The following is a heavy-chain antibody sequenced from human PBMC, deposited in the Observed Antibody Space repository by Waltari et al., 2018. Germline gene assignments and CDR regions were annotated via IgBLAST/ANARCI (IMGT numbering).Heavy chain of an antibody. J-gene: IGHJ5*02. CDR1: GYTFSDFG. Sequence: QAQLVQSGAEVKKPGASVKVSCRASGYTFSDFGISWVRQAPGKGLEWMGWIRYNNGQTNHAQKFQGRLIMTKETSTTTVYMELNYLPSDDTAVYYCARERHRLMEVGYLMALDPWGQGTLVTVSS. CDR3: ARERHRLMEVGYLMALDP. CDR2: IRYNNGQT. D-gene: IGHD3-3*01. V-gene: IGHV1-18*01.